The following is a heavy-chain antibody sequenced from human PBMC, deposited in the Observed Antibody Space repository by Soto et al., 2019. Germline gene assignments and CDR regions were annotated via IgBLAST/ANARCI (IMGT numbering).Heavy chain of an antibody. CDR1: GFTFSSYS. V-gene: IGHV3-48*02. Sequence: EVHLVESGGGLVQPGGSLRLSCAASGFTFSSYSMNWVRQAPGKGLEWVSYISSSSTIYYADSVKGRFTISRDDAKNSLFLQMNSLRDEDTAVYYCASITHNDYGLFWGQGTLVTVSS. D-gene: IGHD4-17*01. CDR3: ASITHNDYGLF. CDR2: ISSSSTI. J-gene: IGHJ4*02.